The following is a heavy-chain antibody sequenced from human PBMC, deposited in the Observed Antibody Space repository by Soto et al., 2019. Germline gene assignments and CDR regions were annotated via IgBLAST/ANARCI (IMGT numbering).Heavy chain of an antibody. J-gene: IGHJ6*02. Sequence: GGSLRLSCAASGFTFSSYAMSWVRQAPGKGLEWVSAISGSGGSTYYADSVKGRFTISRDNSKNTLYLQMNSLRAEDTAVYYCAKDYLVAGPIYYSYGMDVWGPGTTVTVSS. D-gene: IGHD6-19*01. CDR2: ISGSGGST. CDR1: GFTFSSYA. V-gene: IGHV3-23*01. CDR3: AKDYLVAGPIYYSYGMDV.